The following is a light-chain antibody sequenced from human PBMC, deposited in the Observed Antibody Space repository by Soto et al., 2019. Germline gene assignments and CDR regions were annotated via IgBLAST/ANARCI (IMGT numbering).Light chain of an antibody. CDR1: QNISRS. CDR3: HQYNGWPRT. CDR2: GTS. V-gene: IGKV3-15*01. Sequence: EIVMTQSPVTLSVSPGERATLSCRASQNISRSLAWYQQKPGQGPSLLIYGTSTRAGGVPARFSGGGSGTEFTLTITSLQSEDFEVPYCHQYNGWPRTFGQGTQV. J-gene: IGKJ1*01.